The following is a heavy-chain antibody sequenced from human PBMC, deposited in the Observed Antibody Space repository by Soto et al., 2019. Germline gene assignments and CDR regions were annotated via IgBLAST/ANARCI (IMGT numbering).Heavy chain of an antibody. D-gene: IGHD1-26*01. J-gene: IGHJ4*02. CDR3: ARGPSVGAFFDF. CDR1: GGSFNVYY. CDR2: INRSAST. Sequence: QVQLQQWGAGLLKPSETLALTCAVYGGSFNVYYWTWMRQPPGKGLEWIGEINRSASTSYNPSLKSRVTISIDTSKIQFSLTLSSVTAADTAIYYCARGPSVGAFFDFWGQGSQVTVSP. V-gene: IGHV4-34*01.